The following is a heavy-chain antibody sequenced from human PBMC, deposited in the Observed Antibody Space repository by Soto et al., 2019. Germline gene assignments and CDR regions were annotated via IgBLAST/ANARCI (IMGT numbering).Heavy chain of an antibody. CDR3: ARPSYALNWDFHYGMQV. CDR1: GGSFSGYY. CDR2: INQSANT. Sequence: SETLSLTCAVSGGSFSGYYWTWIRQIPGKGLEWIGEINQSANTKYNPSLMSRVTMSVDTSRNQFSLKLRSVTAADTAVYYCARPSYALNWDFHYGMQVWGQVNSVT. J-gene: IGHJ6*02. V-gene: IGHV4-34*01. D-gene: IGHD2-2*01.